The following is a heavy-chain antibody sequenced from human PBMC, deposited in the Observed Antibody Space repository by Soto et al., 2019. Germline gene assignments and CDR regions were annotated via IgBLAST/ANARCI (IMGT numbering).Heavy chain of an antibody. J-gene: IGHJ6*02. CDR1: GGSISRGGYS. CDR3: ARDRYYDFWSGYYRPAGYYYGMDV. Sequence: TLSLTCAVSGGSISRGGYSWSWIRQPPGKGLEWIGYIYHSGSTYYNPSLKSRVTISVDRSKNQFSLKLSSVTAADTAVYYCARDRYYDFWSGYYRPAGYYYGMDVWGQGTTVTVSS. D-gene: IGHD3-3*01. V-gene: IGHV4-30-2*01. CDR2: IYHSGST.